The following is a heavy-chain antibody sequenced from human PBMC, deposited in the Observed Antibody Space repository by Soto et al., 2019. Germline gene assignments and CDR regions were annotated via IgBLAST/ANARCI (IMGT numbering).Heavy chain of an antibody. CDR1: GFSLSTSGVG. CDR3: AHSPQSVTTLGKFDY. J-gene: IGHJ4*02. V-gene: IGHV2-5*02. D-gene: IGHD4-17*01. CDR2: IYWDDDK. Sequence: QITLKESGPTLVKPTQTLTLTCTFSGFSLSTSGVGVGWIRQPPGKALEWLALIYWDDDKRYSPSLKSSLTINKETSKNQVVLTMTNMDPVDTATYYCAHSPQSVTTLGKFDYWGQGNLVTVSS.